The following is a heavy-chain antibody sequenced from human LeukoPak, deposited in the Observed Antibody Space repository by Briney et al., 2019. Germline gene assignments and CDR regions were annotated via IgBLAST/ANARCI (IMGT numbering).Heavy chain of an antibody. CDR1: EITASNNY. CDR3: AISTSNKDFDY. CDR2: IDSSCRT. J-gene: IGHJ4*02. D-gene: IGHD2-2*01. V-gene: IGHV3-53*05. Sequence: GGSLRLSCTISEITASNNYMSWVRQAPGKGLECVSVIDSSCRTYYATSVEGRLTISRDSSSKTLFLRMNRLRPEDTALYYCAISTSNKDFDYWGRGTQVTVSA.